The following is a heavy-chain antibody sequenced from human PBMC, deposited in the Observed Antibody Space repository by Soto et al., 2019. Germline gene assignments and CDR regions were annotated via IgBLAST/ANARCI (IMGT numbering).Heavy chain of an antibody. J-gene: IGHJ3*02. V-gene: IGHV1-69*13. D-gene: IGHD6-19*01. Sequence: GASAKASCKASGYTFTSNGISWVRQAPRQGLEWMGGIIPIFGTANYAQKFQGRVTITADESTSTAYMELSSLRSEDTAVYYCAKVREYSSGWYNAFDIWGQGTMVTVSS. CDR1: GYTFTSNG. CDR3: AKVREYSSGWYNAFDI. CDR2: IIPIFGTA.